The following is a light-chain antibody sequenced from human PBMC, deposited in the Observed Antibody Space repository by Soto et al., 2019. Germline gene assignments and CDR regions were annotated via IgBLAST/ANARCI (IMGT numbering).Light chain of an antibody. Sequence: SALTQPPSVSGSPGRSVTISCTGTSSDVGSYNRVSWYQQPPGTAPKLIIYEVYNRPSGVPDRFSGSKSGNTASLTISGLQAEDEAHYYCSSYTTTSTPRVVFGGGTKLTVL. V-gene: IGLV2-18*02. CDR2: EVY. CDR3: SSYTTTSTPRVV. J-gene: IGLJ2*01. CDR1: SSDVGSYNR.